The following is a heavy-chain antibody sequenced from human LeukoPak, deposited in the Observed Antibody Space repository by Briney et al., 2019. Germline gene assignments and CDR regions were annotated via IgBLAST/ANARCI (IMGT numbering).Heavy chain of an antibody. Sequence: PGGSLRLPCAASGFTFSSYWMSWVRQAPGKGLEWVANIKQDGSEKYYVDSVKGRFTISRDNAKNSLYLQMNSLRAEDTAVYYCARDDKLWAPKVDYWGQGTLVTVSS. CDR1: GFTFSSYW. CDR3: ARDDKLWAPKVDY. J-gene: IGHJ4*02. V-gene: IGHV3-7*01. D-gene: IGHD5-18*01. CDR2: IKQDGSEK.